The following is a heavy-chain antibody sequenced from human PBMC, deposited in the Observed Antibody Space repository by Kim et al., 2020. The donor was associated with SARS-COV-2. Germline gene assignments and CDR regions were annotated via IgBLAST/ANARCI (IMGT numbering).Heavy chain of an antibody. D-gene: IGHD3-9*01. J-gene: IGHJ4*02. V-gene: IGHV1-46*02. CDR3: ARGSPVYYDILTGYYRDY. CDR1: GYTFNSYY. CDR2: INPSGGST. Sequence: ASVKVSCKASGYTFNSYYMHWVRQAPGQGLEWMGIINPSGGSTSYARKFQGRVTMTRDTSTSTVYMELSSLRSEDTAVYYCARGSPVYYDILTGYYRDYWGQGTLVTVSS.